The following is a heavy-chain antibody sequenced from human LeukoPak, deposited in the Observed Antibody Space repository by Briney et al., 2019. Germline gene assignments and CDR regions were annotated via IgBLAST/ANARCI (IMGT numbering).Heavy chain of an antibody. D-gene: IGHD3-10*01. V-gene: IGHV1-58*02. CDR1: GFTFTSSA. Sequence: VASVKVSCKASGFTFTSSAMQWVRQARGQRLEWIGWIVVGSGNTNYAQKFQERVTITRDMSTSTAYMELSSLRSEDTAVYYCAAGRFRELFGFDYWGQGTLVTVSS. CDR3: AAGRFRELFGFDY. CDR2: IVVGSGNT. J-gene: IGHJ4*02.